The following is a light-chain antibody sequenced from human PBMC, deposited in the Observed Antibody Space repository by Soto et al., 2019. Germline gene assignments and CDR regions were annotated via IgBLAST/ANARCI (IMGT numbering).Light chain of an antibody. CDR2: DVS. V-gene: IGLV2-14*01. CDR3: PSYKPSTTFV. CDR1: SSDVGGYSY. Sequence: QSVLTQPASVSGSPGQSIAISCTGTSSDVGGYSYVSWYQQQPGKAPKLVISDVSNRPSGVSDRFSGSKSGNTASLTISGLQIEDEANYYCPSYKPSTTFVFGTGTKVTAL. J-gene: IGLJ1*01.